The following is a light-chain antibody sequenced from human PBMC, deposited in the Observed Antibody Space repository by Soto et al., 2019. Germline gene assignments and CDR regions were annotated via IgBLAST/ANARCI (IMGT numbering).Light chain of an antibody. CDR3: LHSNRYSEA. CDR1: QTISSW. J-gene: IGKJ1*01. CDR2: KAS. V-gene: IGKV1-5*03. Sequence: DIQMTQSPSTLSGSVGDRVTITCRASQTISSWLAWYQQKPGKAPKLLTYKASTLKSGVPSRFSGSGSGTEFTLTISSLQPDDFATYYCLHSNRYSEAVGQGTKVELK.